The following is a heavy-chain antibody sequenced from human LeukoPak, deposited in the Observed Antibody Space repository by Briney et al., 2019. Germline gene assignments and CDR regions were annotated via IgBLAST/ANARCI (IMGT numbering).Heavy chain of an antibody. CDR2: INHSGST. CDR1: GGSFSGYY. J-gene: IGHJ3*02. CDR3: ARHGGWGSGPYAFDI. V-gene: IGHV4-34*01. D-gene: IGHD3-10*01. Sequence: PSETLSLTCAVYGGSFSGYYWSWIRQPPGKGLEWIGEINHSGSTNYNPSLKSRVTISVDTSKNQFSLKLSSVTAADTAVYYCARHGGWGSGPYAFDIWGQGTMVTVSS.